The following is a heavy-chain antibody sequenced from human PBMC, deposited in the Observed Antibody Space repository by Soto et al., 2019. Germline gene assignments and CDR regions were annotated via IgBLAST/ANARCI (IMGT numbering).Heavy chain of an antibody. CDR3: AILLSGLSDYGMDV. CDR1: GYSFTSYW. J-gene: IGHJ6*02. V-gene: IGHV5-10-1*01. D-gene: IGHD3-16*02. Sequence: GESLKISCKGSGYSFTSYWISWVRQMPGKGLEWMGRIDPSESYTNYSPSFQGHVTISADKSISTAYLQWSSLKASDTALYYCAILLSGLSDYGMDVWGQGTTVTVSS. CDR2: IDPSESYT.